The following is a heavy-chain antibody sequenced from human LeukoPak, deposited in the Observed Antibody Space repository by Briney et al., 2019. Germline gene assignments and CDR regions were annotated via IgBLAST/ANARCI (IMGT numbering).Heavy chain of an antibody. CDR1: GGSISSSSYY. CDR3: ARHGEYYSGSGSLRGFDP. V-gene: IGHV4-39*01. J-gene: IGHJ5*02. CDR2: IYYSGST. Sequence: SETLSLTCTVSGGSISSSSYYWGWIRQPPGKGLEWIGSIYYSGSTYYNPSLKSRVTISVDTSKNQFSLKLSSVTAADTAVYYCARHGEYYSGSGSLRGFDPWGQGTLVTVSS. D-gene: IGHD3-10*01.